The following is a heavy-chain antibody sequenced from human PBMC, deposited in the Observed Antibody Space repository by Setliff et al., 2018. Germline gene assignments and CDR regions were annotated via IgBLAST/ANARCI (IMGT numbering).Heavy chain of an antibody. V-gene: IGHV4-4*07. CDR1: GGSISSYF. CDR2: IYSNENT. D-gene: IGHD6-13*01. J-gene: IGHJ4*02. CDR3: VRESRSTWYRRDF. Sequence: KPSETLSLTCSVSGGSISSYFWNWVRQPAGKGLEWIGRIYSNENTNYNPSLKSRVTMSIDTSKNQLSLKLSSVTAADTAVYYCVRESRSTWYRRDFWGQGTLVTVSS.